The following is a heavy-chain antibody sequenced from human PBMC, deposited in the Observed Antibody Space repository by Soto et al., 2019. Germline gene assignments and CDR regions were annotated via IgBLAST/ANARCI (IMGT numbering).Heavy chain of an antibody. Sequence: QVQLVESGGGVVQPGTSLRLSCAASGFSFSKYGIHWVRQAPGKGLEWVAIITYDGSNKYYRYSVKGRFTISRDNSRNTAFLHMDSLTAEDTATYYCAKALSEWIPTYCFDSWGQGARVTVTS. D-gene: IGHD3-3*01. CDR2: ITYDGSNK. CDR3: AKALSEWIPTYCFDS. CDR1: GFSFSKYG. V-gene: IGHV3-30*18. J-gene: IGHJ4*02.